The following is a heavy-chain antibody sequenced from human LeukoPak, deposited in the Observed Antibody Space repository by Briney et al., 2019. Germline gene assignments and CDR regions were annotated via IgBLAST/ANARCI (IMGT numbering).Heavy chain of an antibody. CDR1: GDPMNSNSNYK. CDR3: AIEYSSFDY. D-gene: IGHD6-13*01. Sequence: MASQTLSLTCTVSGDPMNSNSNYKWTWLRQPPGKGLEWIGYIYYSGTTNYNPSLKSRVSISVDTSKNQFSLKLSSVTAADTAVYSFAIEYSSFDYWGQGTLVTVSS. V-gene: IGHV4-61*01. J-gene: IGHJ4*02. CDR2: IYYSGTT.